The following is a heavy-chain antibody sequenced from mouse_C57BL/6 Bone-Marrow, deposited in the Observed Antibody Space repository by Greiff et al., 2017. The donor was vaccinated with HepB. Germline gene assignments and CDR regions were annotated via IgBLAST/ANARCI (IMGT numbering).Heavy chain of an antibody. V-gene: IGHV14-2*01. CDR3: YVYYAMDY. D-gene: IGHD1-1*01. CDR2: IDPEDGEP. J-gene: IGHJ4*01. Sequence: VQLKESGAELVKPGASVKLSCTASGFNIKDYYMHWVKQRTEQGLEWIGRIDPEDGEPKYAPKFQGTATITADTSSNTAYLQLSSLTSEDTAVYYCYVYYAMDYWGQGTSVTVSS. CDR1: GFNIKDYY.